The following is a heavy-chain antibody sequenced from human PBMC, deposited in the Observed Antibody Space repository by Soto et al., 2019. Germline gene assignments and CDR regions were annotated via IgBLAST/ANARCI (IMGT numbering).Heavy chain of an antibody. CDR3: ARHKGGGYYDFWSGRGYFDY. Sequence: QLQLQESGPGLVKPSETLSLTCTVSGGSISSSSYYWGWIRQPPGKGLEWIGGIYYSGSTYYNPSLKSRVTLTLDTSNNPFSLKLSSVTAADTAVYYCARHKGGGYYDFWSGRGYFDYWGQGTLVTVSS. V-gene: IGHV4-39*01. CDR1: GGSISSSSYY. J-gene: IGHJ4*02. D-gene: IGHD3-3*01. CDR2: IYYSGST.